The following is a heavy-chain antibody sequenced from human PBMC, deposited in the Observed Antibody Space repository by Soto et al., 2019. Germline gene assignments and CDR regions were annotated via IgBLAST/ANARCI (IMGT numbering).Heavy chain of an antibody. CDR1: GGSISSYY. Sequence: QVQLQESGPGLVKPSETLSLTCTVSGGSISSYYWSWIRQPPGKGLEWIGYIYYSGSTNYNPSLKTRVTTSVDTSKNQFSLKLSSVTAADTVVYYCARRWGGTFDYWGQGTLVTVSS. V-gene: IGHV4-59*01. CDR2: IYYSGST. CDR3: ARRWGGTFDY. D-gene: IGHD2-21*01. J-gene: IGHJ4*02.